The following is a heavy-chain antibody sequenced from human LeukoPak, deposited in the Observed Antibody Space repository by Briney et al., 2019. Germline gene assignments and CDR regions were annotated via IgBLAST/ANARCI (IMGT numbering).Heavy chain of an antibody. Sequence: PGRSLRLSCAASGFTFDDYAMPWVRHAPGKGLEWVSGISWNSGSIGYADSVKGRFTISRDNAKNSLYLQMNSLRAEDTALYYCAKDTGYSYGGAFDYWGQGTLVTVSS. D-gene: IGHD5-18*01. CDR1: GFTFDDYA. V-gene: IGHV3-9*01. J-gene: IGHJ4*02. CDR2: ISWNSGSI. CDR3: AKDTGYSYGGAFDY.